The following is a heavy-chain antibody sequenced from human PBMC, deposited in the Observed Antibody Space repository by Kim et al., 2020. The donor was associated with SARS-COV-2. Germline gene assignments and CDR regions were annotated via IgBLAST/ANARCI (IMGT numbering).Heavy chain of an antibody. CDR3: ASIGSTIAVAVVDAFDI. J-gene: IGHJ3*02. CDR2: IIPIFGTA. V-gene: IGHV1-69*13. D-gene: IGHD6-19*01. Sequence: SVKVSCKASGGTFSSYAISWVRQAPGQGLEWMGGIIPIFGTANYAQKFQGRVTITADESTSTAYMELSSLRSEDTAVYYCASIGSTIAVAVVDAFDIWGQGTMVTVSS. CDR1: GGTFSSYA.